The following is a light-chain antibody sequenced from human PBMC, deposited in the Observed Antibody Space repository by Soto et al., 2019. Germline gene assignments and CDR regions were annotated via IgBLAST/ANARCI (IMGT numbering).Light chain of an antibody. Sequence: DIQMTQSPSSLSASVGDRVTIACRASQSIAGYVNWYQQTAGKAPKLLIYAASTLQSGVPSRFSGSGSGTDFTLTISSLQPEDFATYYCQQTYSSPTFGGGTKVEIK. CDR2: AAS. CDR1: QSIAGY. V-gene: IGKV1-39*01. J-gene: IGKJ4*01. CDR3: QQTYSSPT.